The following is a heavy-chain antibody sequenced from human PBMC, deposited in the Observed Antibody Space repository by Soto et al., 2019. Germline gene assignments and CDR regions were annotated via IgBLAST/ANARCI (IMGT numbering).Heavy chain of an antibody. V-gene: IGHV3-11*06. CDR3: ARAGDFWSASFDY. J-gene: IGHJ4*02. D-gene: IGHD3-3*01. Sequence: QVQLVESGGGLVKPGGSLRLSCAASGFTFSDYYMSWIRQAPGKGLQWISYISTSSSYTNYAASVQGRFTISRDNAKSSLYLQMPSLRAEDTAVYFCARAGDFWSASFDYWCQGALVTVTS. CDR1: GFTFSDYY. CDR2: ISTSSSYT.